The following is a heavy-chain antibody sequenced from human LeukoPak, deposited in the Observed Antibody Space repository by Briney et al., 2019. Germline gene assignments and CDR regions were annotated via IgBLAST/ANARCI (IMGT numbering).Heavy chain of an antibody. J-gene: IGHJ4*02. CDR1: GYTLTSYG. CDR3: ARDAFGGAKAYFDY. Sequence: EASVKVSCKASGYTLTSYGISWVRQAPGQGLEWVGWISAYNGNTNYAQKLQGRVTMTTDTSTSTAYMELRSLRSDDTAVYYCARDAFGGAKAYFDYWGQGTLVTVSS. V-gene: IGHV1-18*04. CDR2: ISAYNGNT. D-gene: IGHD3-16*01.